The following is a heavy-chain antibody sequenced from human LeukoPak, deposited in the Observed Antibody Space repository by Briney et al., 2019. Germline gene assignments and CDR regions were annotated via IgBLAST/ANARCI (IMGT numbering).Heavy chain of an antibody. CDR2: IYYDGTT. CDR1: GGSMNSHY. V-gene: IGHV4-59*11. CDR3: ARDGDFDY. D-gene: IGHD3-16*01. J-gene: IGHJ4*02. Sequence: SETLSLTCTVSGGSMNSHYWNWIRQPPGKGLEWVGYIYYDGTTKYNPSLKSRVTISVDTSMNHFSLRLSAVTAADTAVYYCARDGDFDYWGQGILVTVSS.